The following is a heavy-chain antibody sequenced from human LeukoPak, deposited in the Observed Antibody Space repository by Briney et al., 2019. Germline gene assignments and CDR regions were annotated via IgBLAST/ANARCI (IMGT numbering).Heavy chain of an antibody. V-gene: IGHV4-59*01. Sequence: SETLSLTCSVSGSSITSYYWSWIRQPPGKGLEWMGYIYYSGITNYNPSLESRVTISVDTSKNQFSLKLTSVTAADTAVYYCARDYSNYYGMDVWGQGTTVTVSS. CDR1: GSSITSYY. CDR3: ARDYSNYYGMDV. D-gene: IGHD4-11*01. J-gene: IGHJ6*02. CDR2: IYYSGIT.